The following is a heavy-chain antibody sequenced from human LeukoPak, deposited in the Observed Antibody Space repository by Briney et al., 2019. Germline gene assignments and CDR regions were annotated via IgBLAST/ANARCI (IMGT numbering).Heavy chain of an antibody. V-gene: IGHV3-21*01. Sequence: PGGSLRLSCAASGFTFSSYSMNWVRQAPGKGREWFSSISSSSSYIYYADSVKGRFTISRDNAKNSLYLQMNSLRAEDTAVYYCARAPNPYGSGSYYNYWGQGTLVTVSS. CDR3: ARAPNPYGSGSYYNY. CDR2: ISSSSSYI. D-gene: IGHD3-10*01. J-gene: IGHJ4*02. CDR1: GFTFSSYS.